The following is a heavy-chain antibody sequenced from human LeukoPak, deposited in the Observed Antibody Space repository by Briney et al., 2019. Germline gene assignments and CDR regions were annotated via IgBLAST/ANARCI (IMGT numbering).Heavy chain of an antibody. D-gene: IGHD6-13*01. J-gene: IGHJ4*02. CDR1: GFTFSSYS. V-gene: IGHV3-23*01. Sequence: PGGSLRLSCAASGFTFSSYSMSWVRQAPGKGLEWVSGISNSGDSTFYTDSVEGRFTISRDNSKNMLYLQMSSLRVDDTAVYYCAKDIAAAKPYYFDYWGQGSLVSASS. CDR2: ISNSGDST. CDR3: AKDIAAAKPYYFDY.